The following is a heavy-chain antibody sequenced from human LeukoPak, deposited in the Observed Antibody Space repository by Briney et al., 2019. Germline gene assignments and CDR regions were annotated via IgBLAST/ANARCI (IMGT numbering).Heavy chain of an antibody. V-gene: IGHV6-1*01. CDR3: ARRLTQYDCFDP. J-gene: IGHJ5*02. Sequence: SQTLSLTCAISGDSVSGNSVTWNWIRQSPSRGLEWLGRTYYRSTWYNDYAVSVRGRITVNPDTSKNQFSLHLNSVTPEDTAVYYCARRLTQYDCFDPWGQGILVTVSS. CDR2: TYYRSTWYN. D-gene: IGHD2-2*01. CDR1: GDSVSGNSVT.